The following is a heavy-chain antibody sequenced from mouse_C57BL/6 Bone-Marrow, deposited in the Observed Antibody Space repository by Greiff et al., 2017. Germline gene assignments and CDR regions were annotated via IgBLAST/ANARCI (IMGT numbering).Heavy chain of an antibody. J-gene: IGHJ1*03. CDR3: ERATTVVSYRYVEV. V-gene: IGHV15-2*01. CDR1: DSEVFPIAY. D-gene: IGHD1-1*01. Sequence: VQLQQSGSELRSPGSSVKLSCKDFDSEVFPIAYMSWVRQKPGHGFEWIGGILPSIGRTIYGEKFEDKATLDADTLANTAYLELNSLTSEDSAIYYCERATTVVSYRYVEVWGTGTTVTVSS. CDR2: ILPSIGRT.